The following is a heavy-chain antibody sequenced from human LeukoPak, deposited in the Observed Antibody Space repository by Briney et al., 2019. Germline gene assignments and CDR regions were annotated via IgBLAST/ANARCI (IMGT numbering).Heavy chain of an antibody. CDR1: GDSISTGRY. J-gene: IGHJ4*02. Sequence: SETLSLTCAVSGDSISTGRYWGWIRQPPGKGLEWIGSIYHSGSTYYNPSLKSRVTISVDTSKNHFSLTLRSVTAADTAVYYCARSLSTAGIDYWGQGTLVTVSS. D-gene: IGHD2-2*01. V-gene: IGHV4-38-2*01. CDR3: ARSLSTAGIDY. CDR2: IYHSGST.